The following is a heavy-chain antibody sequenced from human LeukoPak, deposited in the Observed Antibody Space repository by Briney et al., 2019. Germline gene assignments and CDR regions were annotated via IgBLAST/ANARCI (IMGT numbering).Heavy chain of an antibody. V-gene: IGHV3-48*04. D-gene: IGHD2-15*01. CDR1: GFTFSSYS. CDR2: ISSSSSTI. J-gene: IGHJ6*03. CDR3: ARAARGGLTYYMDV. Sequence: GGSLRLSCAASGFTFSSYSMNWVRQAPGKGLEWVSYISSSSSTIYYADSVKGRFTISRDNAKNSLYLQMNSLRAEDTAVYYCARAARGGLTYYMDVWGKGTTVTVSS.